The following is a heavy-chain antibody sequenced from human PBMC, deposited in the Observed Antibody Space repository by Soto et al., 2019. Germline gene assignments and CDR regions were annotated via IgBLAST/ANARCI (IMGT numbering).Heavy chain of an antibody. CDR3: ARARFASPKWELAIDAFDI. D-gene: IGHD1-26*01. CDR1: GYTFTSYG. Sequence: QVQLVQSGAEVKKPGASVKVSCKASGYTFTSYGISWVRQAPGQGLEWMGWISAYNGNTNYAQKLQGRVTMTTDTSTSTAYMELRSLRSDDTAVYYCARARFASPKWELAIDAFDIWGQGTMVTVSS. V-gene: IGHV1-18*01. CDR2: ISAYNGNT. J-gene: IGHJ3*02.